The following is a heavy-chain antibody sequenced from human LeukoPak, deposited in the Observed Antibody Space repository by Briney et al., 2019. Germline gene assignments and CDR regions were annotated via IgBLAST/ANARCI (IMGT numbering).Heavy chain of an antibody. CDR3: ARERGSSSWMTFDY. CDR1: GFTFSSYS. V-gene: IGHV3-21*01. D-gene: IGHD6-13*01. CDR2: ISSSSSYI. Sequence: GGSLRLSCAASGFTFSSYSRKWVRQAPGKGLEWCSSISSSSSYIYYADSGKGRITIARDNAKNSLYLQMNSLRAEDTAVYYCARERGSSSWMTFDYWGQGTLVTASS. J-gene: IGHJ4*02.